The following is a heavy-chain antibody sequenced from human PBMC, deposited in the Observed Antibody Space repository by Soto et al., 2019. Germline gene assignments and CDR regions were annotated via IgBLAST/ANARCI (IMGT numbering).Heavy chain of an antibody. CDR3: ATDIPLPGGTERPIFGVVIKDY. D-gene: IGHD3-3*01. CDR1: GYTLTELS. V-gene: IGHV1-24*01. J-gene: IGHJ4*02. CDR2: FDPEDGET. Sequence: ASVKVSCKVSGYTLTELSMHWVRQAPGKGLEWMGGFDPEDGETIYAQKFQGRVTMTEDTSTDTAYMELSSLRSEDTAVYYCATDIPLPGGTERPIFGVVIKDYWGQGTLVTVSS.